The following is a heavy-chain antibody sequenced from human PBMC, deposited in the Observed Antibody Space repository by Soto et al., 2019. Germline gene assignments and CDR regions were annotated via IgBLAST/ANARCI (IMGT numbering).Heavy chain of an antibody. CDR2: IYYSGST. D-gene: IGHD6-19*01. Sequence: SETLSLTCTVSGGSISSGGYYWSWIRQHPGKGLEWIGYIYYSGSTYYNPSLKSRVTISVDTSKNQFSLKLSSVTAAGTAVCYCARVDAVAGAFDNRGQGTLVTVSS. CDR3: ARVDAVAGAFDN. CDR1: GGSISSGGYY. V-gene: IGHV4-31*03. J-gene: IGHJ4*02.